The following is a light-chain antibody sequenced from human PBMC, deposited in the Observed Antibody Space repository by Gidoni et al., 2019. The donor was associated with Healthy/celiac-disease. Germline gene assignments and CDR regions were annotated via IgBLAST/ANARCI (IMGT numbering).Light chain of an antibody. J-gene: IGLJ1*01. CDR1: SSDVGGYNY. CDR2: EVS. V-gene: IGLV2-14*01. CDR3: SSYTSSSTLV. Sequence: QSALTQPASVSGSPGQSITISCTGTSSDVGGYNYVSWYQHHPGKAPKLMIYEVSNRHSGVSNRFSGSKSGNTASLTIAGLQAEDEADYYCSSYTSSSTLVFGTGTKVTVL.